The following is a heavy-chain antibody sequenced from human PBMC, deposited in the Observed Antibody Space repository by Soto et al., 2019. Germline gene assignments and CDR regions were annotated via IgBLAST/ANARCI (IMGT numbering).Heavy chain of an antibody. J-gene: IGHJ4*02. Sequence: ASVKVSCKASGYTFTSHFMHWVRQAPGQGLEWVGIINPTGGGTAYAKKFQGRVTVTRDTSTSTVFLDLSSLRSEDTAVYYCARAGKRFGYTYHRGQGTRVTV. CDR3: ARAGKRFGYTYH. V-gene: IGHV1-46*01. CDR2: INPTGGGT. CDR1: GYTFTSHF. D-gene: IGHD5-18*01.